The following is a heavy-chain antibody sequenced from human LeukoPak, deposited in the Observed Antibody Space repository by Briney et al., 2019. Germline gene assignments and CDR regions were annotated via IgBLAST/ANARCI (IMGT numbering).Heavy chain of an antibody. D-gene: IGHD4-17*01. CDR3: ARLTVTTTYSYYMDV. V-gene: IGHV4-34*01. J-gene: IGHJ6*03. CDR1: GGSLSGYY. Sequence: SETLSLNCAVYGGSLSGYYWIWIRQRPGEGLEWIGEKNHIRTTNYNPSLKSRVTISVGMSKNQVSLNLTSVTAADTAVYYCARLTVTTTYSYYMDVWGEGTTVTVSS. CDR2: KNHIRTT.